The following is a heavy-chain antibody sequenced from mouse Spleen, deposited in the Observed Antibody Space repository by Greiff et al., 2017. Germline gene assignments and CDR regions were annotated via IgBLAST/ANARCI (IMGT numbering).Heavy chain of an antibody. Sequence: VKLVESGPGLVQPSQSLSITCTVSGFSLTSYGVHWVRQSPGKGLEWLGVIWSGGSTDYNAAFISRLSISKDNSKSQVFFKMNSLQADDTAIYYCARKGYSNYVGWFAYWGTGTTVTVSS. J-gene: IGHJ1*03. D-gene: IGHD2-5*01. CDR1: GFSLTSYG. V-gene: IGHV2-2*01. CDR2: IWSGGST. CDR3: ARKGYSNYVGWFAY.